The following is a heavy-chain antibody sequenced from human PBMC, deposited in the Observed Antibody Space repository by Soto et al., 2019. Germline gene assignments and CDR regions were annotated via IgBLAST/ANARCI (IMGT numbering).Heavy chain of an antibody. CDR3: ATSYSSGWYGAFDI. CDR1: GYTFTSYG. J-gene: IGHJ3*02. V-gene: IGHV1-18*01. D-gene: IGHD6-19*01. Sequence: GASVKVSCKASGYTFTSYGISWVRQAPGQGLEWVGWISAYNGNTNYAQKLQGRVTMTTDTSTSTAYMELRSLRSDDTAVYYCATSYSSGWYGAFDIWGQGTMVTVSS. CDR2: ISAYNGNT.